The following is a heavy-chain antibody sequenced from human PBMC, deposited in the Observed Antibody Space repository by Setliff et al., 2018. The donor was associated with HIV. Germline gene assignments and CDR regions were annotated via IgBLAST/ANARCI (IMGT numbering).Heavy chain of an antibody. V-gene: IGHV1-2*02. D-gene: IGHD5-12*01. J-gene: IGHJ5*02. Sequence: ASVKVSCKSSGYTFTDWFMHWVRQAPGQGLEWMGWISPLNGETRITQRFRGRVTMTRDTSISTAYMELSSLRSEDTAVYYCARAHFLVAMTRNWFDPWGQGTLVTVSS. CDR1: GYTFTDWF. CDR2: ISPLNGET. CDR3: ARAHFLVAMTRNWFDP.